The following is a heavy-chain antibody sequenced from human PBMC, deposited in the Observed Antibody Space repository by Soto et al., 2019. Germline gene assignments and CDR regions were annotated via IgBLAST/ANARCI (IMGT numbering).Heavy chain of an antibody. D-gene: IGHD4-4*01. CDR3: ARGNTVTTNYYYYMDV. Sequence: SETLSLTCTVSGGSISSYYWSWIRQPPGKGLEWIGYIYYSGSTNYNPSLKSRVTISVDTSKNQFSLKLSSVTAADTAVYYCARGNTVTTNYYYYMDVWGKGTTVTVSS. CDR1: GGSISSYY. V-gene: IGHV4-59*01. J-gene: IGHJ6*03. CDR2: IYYSGST.